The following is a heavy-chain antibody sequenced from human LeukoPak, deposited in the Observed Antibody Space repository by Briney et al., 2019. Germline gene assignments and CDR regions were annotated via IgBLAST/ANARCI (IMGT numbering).Heavy chain of an antibody. CDR3: ALGYCSGGSCLPYYYCGMDV. CDR1: GFTFSSYW. D-gene: IGHD2-15*01. V-gene: IGHV3-7*01. J-gene: IGHJ6*02. CDR2: IKQDGSEK. Sequence: GGSLRLSCAASGFTFSSYWMSWVRRAPGKGLEWVANIKQDGSEKYYVDSVKGRFTISRDNAKNSLYLQMNSLRAEDTAVYYCALGYCSGGSCLPYYYCGMDVWGQGTTVTVSS.